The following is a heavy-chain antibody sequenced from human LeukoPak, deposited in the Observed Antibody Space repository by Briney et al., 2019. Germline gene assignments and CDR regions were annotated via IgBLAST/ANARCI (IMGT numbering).Heavy chain of an antibody. CDR1: GFTFSSYW. D-gene: IGHD6-19*01. J-gene: IGHJ4*02. Sequence: GGSLRLSCAASGFTFSSYWMSWVRQAPGKGLEWVANIKQDGSEKYYVDSVKGRFTISRDNAKNSLYLQMNSLRAEDTAVYYCARIRGYSSGWNLGYWGQGTLVTVSS. CDR2: IKQDGSEK. CDR3: ARIRGYSSGWNLGY. V-gene: IGHV3-7*05.